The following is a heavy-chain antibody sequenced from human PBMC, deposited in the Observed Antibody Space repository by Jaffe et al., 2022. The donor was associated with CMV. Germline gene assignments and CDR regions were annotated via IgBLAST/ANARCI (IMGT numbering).Heavy chain of an antibody. J-gene: IGHJ4*02. Sequence: QVQLVESGGGVVQPGRSLRLSCAASGFTFSSYGMHWVRQAPGKGLEWVAVISYDGSNKYYADSVKGRFTISRDNSKNTLYLQMNSLRAEDTAVYYCAKARIQLWPHDFDYWGQGTLVTVSS. V-gene: IGHV3-30*18. CDR1: GFTFSSYG. D-gene: IGHD5-18*01. CDR3: AKARIQLWPHDFDY. CDR2: ISYDGSNK.